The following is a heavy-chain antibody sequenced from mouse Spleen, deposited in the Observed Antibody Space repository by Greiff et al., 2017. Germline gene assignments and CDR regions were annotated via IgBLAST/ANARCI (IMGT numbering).Heavy chain of an antibody. CDR1: GFNIKDDY. CDR2: IDPENGDT. J-gene: IGHJ3*01. D-gene: IGHD1-1*02. V-gene: IGHV14-4*01. CDR3: NYGLLFAY. Sequence: EVQLQESGAELVRPGASVKLSCTASGFNIKDDYMHWVKQRPEQGLEWIGWIDPENGDTEYASKFQGKATITADTSSNTAYLQLSSLTSEDTAVYYCNYGLLFAYWGQGTLVTVSA.